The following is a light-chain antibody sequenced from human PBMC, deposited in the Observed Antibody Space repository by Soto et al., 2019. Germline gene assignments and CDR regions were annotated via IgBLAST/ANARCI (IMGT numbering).Light chain of an antibody. Sequence: IVLKHSRGTLSLSPEERATLSSRASQSVSSDLAWYHQKPGQAPRLLIYGASSRATGIPDRFSGSGSGTDFTLTISRLEPEDFAVYYCKQSGSLLRTFGQGTKVDIK. J-gene: IGKJ1*01. V-gene: IGKV3-20*01. CDR3: KQSGSLLRT. CDR1: QSVSSD. CDR2: GAS.